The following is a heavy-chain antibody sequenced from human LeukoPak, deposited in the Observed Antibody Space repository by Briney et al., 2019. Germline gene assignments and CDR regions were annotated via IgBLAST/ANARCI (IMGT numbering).Heavy chain of an antibody. Sequence: GGSLRLACAASGFTFSSYAMSWVRQAPGKGLEWVSAISGSGGSTYYADSVKGRFTISRDNSKNTLYLQMNSLRAEDTAVYYCAKADPYCTNGVCSYYYYYYGMDVWGQGTTVTVSS. CDR1: GFTFSSYA. J-gene: IGHJ6*02. V-gene: IGHV3-23*01. D-gene: IGHD2-8*01. CDR3: AKADPYCTNGVCSYYYYYYGMDV. CDR2: ISGSGGST.